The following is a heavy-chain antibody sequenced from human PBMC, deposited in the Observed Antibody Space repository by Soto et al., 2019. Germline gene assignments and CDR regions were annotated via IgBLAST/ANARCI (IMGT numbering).Heavy chain of an antibody. D-gene: IGHD5-12*01. CDR2: INHSGST. V-gene: IGHV4-34*01. Sequence: ETLSLTCAVYGGSFSGYYWSWIRQPPGKGLEWIGEINHSGSTNYNPSLKSRVTISVDTSKNQFSLKLSSVTAADTAVYYCARASRGDGEGVATIGRYYYYYYMDVWGKGTTVTVSS. CDR3: ARASRGDGEGVATIGRYYYYYYMDV. J-gene: IGHJ6*03. CDR1: GGSFSGYY.